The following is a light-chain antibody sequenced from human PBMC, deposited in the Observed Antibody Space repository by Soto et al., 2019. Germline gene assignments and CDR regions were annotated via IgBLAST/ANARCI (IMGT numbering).Light chain of an antibody. V-gene: IGKV3-20*01. CDR2: GAS. CDR3: QQYGSPGT. J-gene: IGKJ1*01. CDR1: QSVSNNY. Sequence: IVLTQSPGTLSLTPGERAPFSCRASQSVSNNYLAWYQQKPGQAPRLLIYGASSRATGIPDRFSGSGSGTDFTLTISRLEPEDFAVYYCQQYGSPGTFGQGTKLDIK.